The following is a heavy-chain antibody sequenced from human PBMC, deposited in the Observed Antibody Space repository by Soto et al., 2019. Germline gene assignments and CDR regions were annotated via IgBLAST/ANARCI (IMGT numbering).Heavy chain of an antibody. D-gene: IGHD1-26*01. J-gene: IGHJ2*01. CDR3: AKLVVGAGSYWYFDL. CDR2: ISGSGGST. V-gene: IGHV3-23*01. CDR1: GFTFSSYA. Sequence: GGSLRLSCAASGFTFSSYAMSWVRQAPGKGLEWVSAISGSGGSTYYADSVKGRFTISRDNSKNTLYLQMNSLRAEDTAVYYCAKLVVGAGSYWYFDLWGRGTLVTVSS.